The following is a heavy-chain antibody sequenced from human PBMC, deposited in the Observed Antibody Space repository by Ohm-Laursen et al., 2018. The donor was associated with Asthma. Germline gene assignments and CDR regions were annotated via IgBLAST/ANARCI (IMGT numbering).Heavy chain of an antibody. D-gene: IGHD2-2*01. V-gene: IGHV1-69*13. J-gene: IGHJ4*02. CDR1: GGTFNTYV. CDR2: INSVLGTT. Sequence: ASVKVSCKSLGGTFNTYVIGWVRQAPGQGLEWMGGINSVLGTTTYPQKFQDRVTITADDSTSTVYMELSSLRSEDTAVYYCARKAGSCISRTCYSLDFWGQGTLVTVSS. CDR3: ARKAGSCISRTCYSLDF.